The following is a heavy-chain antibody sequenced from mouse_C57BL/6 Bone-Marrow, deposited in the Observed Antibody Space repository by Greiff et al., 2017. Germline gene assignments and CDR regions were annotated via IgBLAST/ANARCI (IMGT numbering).Heavy chain of an antibody. CDR1: GYTFTDYN. J-gene: IGHJ3*01. V-gene: IGHV1-18*01. Sequence: EVQLQQSGPELVKPGASVKIPCKASGYTFTDYNMDWVKQSHGKSLEWIGDINPNNGGTIYNQKFKGKATLTGDKSSSTAYMELRSLTSEDTAVYYCARKGDGYYWFAYWGQGTLVTVSA. D-gene: IGHD2-3*01. CDR2: INPNNGGT. CDR3: ARKGDGYYWFAY.